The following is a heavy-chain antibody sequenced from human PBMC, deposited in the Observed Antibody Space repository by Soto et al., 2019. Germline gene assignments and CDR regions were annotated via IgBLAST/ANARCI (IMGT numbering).Heavy chain of an antibody. V-gene: IGHV1-69*06. CDR2: IIPIFGTA. J-gene: IGHJ4*02. CDR3: AREPAYDFWSGYYTLDY. Sequence: GASVKVSCKASGGTFSSYAISWVRQAPGQGLEWMGGIIPIFGTANYAQKFQGRVTITADKSTSTAYMELSSLRSEDTAVYYCAREPAYDFWSGYYTLDYWGQGTLVTVYS. CDR1: GGTFSSYA. D-gene: IGHD3-3*01.